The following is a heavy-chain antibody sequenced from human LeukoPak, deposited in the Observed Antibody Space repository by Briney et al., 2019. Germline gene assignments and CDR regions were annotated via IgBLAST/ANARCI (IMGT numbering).Heavy chain of an antibody. D-gene: IGHD6-13*01. Sequence: GGSLRLSCAASGFTFSSHGMSWVRQAPGKGLEWVSTISGSGDYTYYADSVKGRFTISRDNSKNTLYLQMNSLRAEDTAVYYCAKVVPSQQYYFDYWGQGTLVTVSS. CDR2: ISGSGDYT. CDR1: GFTFSSHG. J-gene: IGHJ4*02. V-gene: IGHV3-23*01. CDR3: AKVVPSQQYYFDY.